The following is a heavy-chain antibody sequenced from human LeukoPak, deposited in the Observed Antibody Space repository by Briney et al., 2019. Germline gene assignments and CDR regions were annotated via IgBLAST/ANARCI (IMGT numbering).Heavy chain of an antibody. J-gene: IGHJ4*02. CDR1: GGSTSSSNYY. CDR3: ARGGRGSGWAFDY. Sequence: SETLSLTCTVSGGSTSSSNYYWGWIRQPPGKGLEWIGGIHYSGNTYYNPSLKSRVTISVDRSKNQFSLKLSSVTAADTAVYYCARGGRGSGWAFDYWGQGTLVTVSS. V-gene: IGHV4-39*07. CDR2: IHYSGNT. D-gene: IGHD6-19*01.